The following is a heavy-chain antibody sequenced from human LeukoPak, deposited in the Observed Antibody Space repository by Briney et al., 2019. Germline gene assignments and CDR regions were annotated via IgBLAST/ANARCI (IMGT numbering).Heavy chain of an antibody. CDR3: ARSER. V-gene: IGHV3-7*01. CDR2: IKQDGSET. CDR1: GFTFSSRG. Sequence: GGSLRLSCAASGFTFSSRGMSWVRQAPGKGLEWVANIKQDGSETYYVDSVKGRFTISRDNAKNSLFLQMNSLRVEDSAVYYCARSERWGQGTLVTVSS. J-gene: IGHJ4*02.